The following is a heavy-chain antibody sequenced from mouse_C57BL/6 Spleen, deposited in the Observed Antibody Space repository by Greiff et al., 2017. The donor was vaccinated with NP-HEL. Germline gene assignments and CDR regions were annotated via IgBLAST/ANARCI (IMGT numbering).Heavy chain of an antibody. D-gene: IGHD2-10*01. J-gene: IGHJ4*01. CDR3: ASAYYPYAMDY. CDR1: GYTFTSYD. V-gene: IGHV1-85*01. CDR2: IYPRDGST. Sequence: QVQLQQSGPELVKPGASVKLSCKASGYTFTSYDINWVKQRPGQGLEWIGWIYPRDGSTKYNEKFKGKATLTVDTSSSTAYMELHSLTSEDSAVYFCASAYYPYAMDYWGQGTSVTVSS.